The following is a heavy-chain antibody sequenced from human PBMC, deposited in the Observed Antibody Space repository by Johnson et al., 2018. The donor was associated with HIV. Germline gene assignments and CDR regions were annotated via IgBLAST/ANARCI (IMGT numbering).Heavy chain of an antibody. CDR2: ITSSGTS. D-gene: IGHD6-6*01. V-gene: IGHV3-69-1*01. J-gene: IGHJ3*02. Sequence: QLVESGGGVVQPGRSLRLSCAASGFTLDDYGMSWVRQAPGKGLEWVSYITSSGTSYCADPVKGRFTISRDNAKSALYLQMNSRKAEDTAVYYCARIHSSSSLSGFDIWGQGTMVTLSS. CDR3: ARIHSSSSLSGFDI. CDR1: GFTLDDYG.